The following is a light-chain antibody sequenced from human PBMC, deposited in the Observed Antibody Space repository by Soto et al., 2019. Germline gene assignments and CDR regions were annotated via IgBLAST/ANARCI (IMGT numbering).Light chain of an antibody. V-gene: IGKV3-20*01. CDR2: GAS. CDR1: QSVSSTY. J-gene: IGKJ2*01. CDR3: QQYGSSSYT. Sequence: EIVLTQSPGTLSLSPGERATLSCRASQSVSSTYLAWYQQNPGQAPRLLIYGASSRATGIPDRFSGSGSGTXXXLTXSRLEPEDFAVYFCQQYGSSSYTFGQGTKLEIK.